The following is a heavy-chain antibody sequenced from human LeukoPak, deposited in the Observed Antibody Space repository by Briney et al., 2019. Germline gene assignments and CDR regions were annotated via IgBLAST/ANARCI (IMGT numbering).Heavy chain of an antibody. CDR1: GYSFTSYC. V-gene: IGHV5-51*01. J-gene: IGHJ3*01. Sequence: GESLKISCKVSGYSFTSYCIGWVRQIPGKGLEWMGIIYPVDSGPTYSPSFQGQVTISVDKSINTAYLQWSSLQASDTAMYYCGMSGDRVPLQDDVFDVWGQGTMVTVST. D-gene: IGHD1-26*01. CDR2: IYPVDSGP. CDR3: GMSGDRVPLQDDVFDV.